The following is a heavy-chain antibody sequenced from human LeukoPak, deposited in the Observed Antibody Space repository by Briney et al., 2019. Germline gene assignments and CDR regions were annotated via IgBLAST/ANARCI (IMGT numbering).Heavy chain of an antibody. J-gene: IGHJ4*02. V-gene: IGHV3-23*01. CDR1: GLSFSTYA. Sequence: GGSLRLSCAASGLSFSTYAMSWVRQAPGKGLEWVAGISGSGGDTHYAGSVNGRFRISRDNSANTLYLQMNSLREEDTALYYCASGTYRLGDYWGQGTQVAVSP. D-gene: IGHD3-10*01. CDR2: ISGSGGDT. CDR3: ASGTYRLGDY.